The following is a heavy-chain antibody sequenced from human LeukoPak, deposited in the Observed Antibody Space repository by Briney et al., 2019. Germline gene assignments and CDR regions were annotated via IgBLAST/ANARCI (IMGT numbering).Heavy chain of an antibody. Sequence: ASVKVSCKASGYTFTSYGISWVRQAPGQGLEWMGWISAYNGNTNYAQKLQGRVTMTRNTSISTAYMELSSLRSEDTAVYYCARRSSSSYYYYYYMDVWGKGTTVTVSS. V-gene: IGHV1-18*01. CDR2: ISAYNGNT. D-gene: IGHD6-6*01. CDR3: ARRSSSSYYYYYYMDV. CDR1: GYTFTSYG. J-gene: IGHJ6*03.